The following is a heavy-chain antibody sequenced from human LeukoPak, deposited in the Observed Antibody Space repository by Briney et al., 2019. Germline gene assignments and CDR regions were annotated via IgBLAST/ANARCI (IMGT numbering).Heavy chain of an antibody. J-gene: IGHJ4*02. D-gene: IGHD2-2*02. CDR2: ISGSGGST. CDR3: AKERNHDPNYTPFDY. CDR1: GFTFSSYA. V-gene: IGHV3-23*01. Sequence: AGGSLRLSCAASGFTFSSYAMSWVRQAPGKGLEWVSAISGSGGSTYYADSVKGRFTISRDNSKNTLYLQMNSLRAEDTAVYYCAKERNHDPNYTPFDYWGQGTLVTVSS.